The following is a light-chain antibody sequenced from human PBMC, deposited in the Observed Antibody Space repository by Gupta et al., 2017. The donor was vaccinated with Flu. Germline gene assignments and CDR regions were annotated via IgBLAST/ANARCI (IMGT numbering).Light chain of an antibody. CDR1: QGISSD. CDR2: DAS. Sequence: PSTLSASVGDRVTITCRASQGISSDLAWYQQKPGKAPKLLIYDASSMDSGVPSRFSGSGSGTDFTLTISSLQSEDFAIYYCQQYHNYPRTFGQGTKVEIK. CDR3: QQYHNYPRT. J-gene: IGKJ2*01. V-gene: IGKV1D-13*01.